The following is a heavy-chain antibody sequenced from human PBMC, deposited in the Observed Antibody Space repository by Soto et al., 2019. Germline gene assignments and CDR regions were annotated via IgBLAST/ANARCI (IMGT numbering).Heavy chain of an antibody. CDR1: GGSISGHS. CDR2: IYPSGST. V-gene: IGHV4-4*07. J-gene: IGHJ4*02. Sequence: ETLSLTCTVSGGSISGHSWIWIRQPAGRGLEWIGHIYPSGSTSYNPSLRSRVTMSLDTSKNQIFLNLTSVTAADTAVFYCVRGRSYSVYDFWGPGTLVTVSS. CDR3: VRGRSYSVYDF. D-gene: IGHD5-12*01.